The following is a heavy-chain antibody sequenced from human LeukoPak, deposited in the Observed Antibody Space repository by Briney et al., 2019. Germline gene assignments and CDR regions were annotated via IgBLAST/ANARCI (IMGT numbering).Heavy chain of an antibody. J-gene: IGHJ4*02. CDR2: ISYDGSNK. V-gene: IGHV3-30*03. Sequence: GGSLRLSCAASGFTFSSYGMHWVRQAPGKGLEWVAVISYDGSNKYYADSVKGRFTISRDNSKNTLYLQMNSLRAEDTAVYYCATLFYVWGSYRWDYWGQGTLVTVSS. CDR1: GFTFSSYG. CDR3: ATLFYVWGSYRWDY. D-gene: IGHD3-16*02.